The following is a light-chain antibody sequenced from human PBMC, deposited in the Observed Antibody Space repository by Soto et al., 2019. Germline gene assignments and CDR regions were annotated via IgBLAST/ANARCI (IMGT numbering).Light chain of an antibody. CDR2: DAS. J-gene: IGKJ1*01. Sequence: DIQMTQSPSTLPASVGDRVTITCRASQSISDRLAWYQRKPGKAPTLLIFDASSLESGVPSRFSGSGSGTQFTLTISSLQPDDFANYYCHHYSTVWAFGQGTKVDIK. CDR1: QSISDR. CDR3: HHYSTVWA. V-gene: IGKV1-5*01.